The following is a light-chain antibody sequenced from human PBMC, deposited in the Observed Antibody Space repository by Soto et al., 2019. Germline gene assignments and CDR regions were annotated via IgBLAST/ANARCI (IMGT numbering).Light chain of an antibody. V-gene: IGKV3-15*01. CDR1: QSVGTY. Sequence: EIVMTQSPATLSVSPGERATLSCRASQSVGTYLAWYQQKPGQAPRLLIYGASTRAAGISPRFSGGGSGTEXXXTISSLQSEDFAVYYCQQYNDWPRTFGQGTKVGIK. CDR3: QQYNDWPRT. CDR2: GAS. J-gene: IGKJ1*01.